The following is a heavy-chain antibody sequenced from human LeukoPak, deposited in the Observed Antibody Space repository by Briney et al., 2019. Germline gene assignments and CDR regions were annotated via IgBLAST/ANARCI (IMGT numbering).Heavy chain of an antibody. Sequence: ASVKVSCKASGYTFTSYYMHWVRQAPGQGLEWMGIINPSGGSISYAQKFQGRVTITRNTSISTAYMELSSLRSEDTAVYYCARGPSSGWYVYYYYYMDVWGKGTTVTVSS. CDR1: GYTFTSYY. CDR2: INPSGGSI. J-gene: IGHJ6*03. V-gene: IGHV1-46*01. CDR3: ARGPSSGWYVYYYYYMDV. D-gene: IGHD6-19*01.